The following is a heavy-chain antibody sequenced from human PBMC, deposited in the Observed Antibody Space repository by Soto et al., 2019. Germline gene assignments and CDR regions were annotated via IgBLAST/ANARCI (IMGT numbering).Heavy chain of an antibody. CDR3: AKRGGYDYVWKSYRPDY. Sequence: EVQLLESGGGLVQPGGSLRLSCVASGFTFSSFAMSWVRQATGKGLEWVSTLSGSGGDTYYADSVNGRFTISRDKSKNTLYLQMDRLRIEDTAVYYCAKRGGYDYVWKSYRPDYWGQGTLVSVSS. CDR2: LSGSGGDT. V-gene: IGHV3-23*01. D-gene: IGHD3-16*02. CDR1: GFTFSSFA. J-gene: IGHJ4*02.